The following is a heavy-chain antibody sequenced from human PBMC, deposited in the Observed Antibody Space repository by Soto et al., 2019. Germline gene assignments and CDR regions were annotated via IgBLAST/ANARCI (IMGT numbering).Heavy chain of an antibody. V-gene: IGHV4-31*03. CDR2: IHHSGST. J-gene: IGHJ4*02. D-gene: IGHD6-13*01. CDR1: GGSISSGGYY. Sequence: QVQLQESGPGLVKPSQTLSLTCTVSGGSISSGGYYWSWIRQHPGKGLEGIGYIHHSGSTHYNPSLKSRITISVDTSKNQFSLNLSSVTAADTAVYYCARASASGTIYFDFWGQGTLVTVSS. CDR3: ARASASGTIYFDF.